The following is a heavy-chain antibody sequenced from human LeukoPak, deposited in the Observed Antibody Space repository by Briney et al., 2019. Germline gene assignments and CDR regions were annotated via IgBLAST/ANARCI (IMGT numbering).Heavy chain of an antibody. V-gene: IGHV3-30*04. Sequence: PGRSLRLSCAASGFTFSSYAMHWVRQAPGKGLEWVAVISYDGSNKYYADSVKDRFTISRDNSKNTLYLQMNSLRAEDTAVYYCARDDVAAAGTGSFDYWGQGTLVTVSS. CDR3: ARDDVAAAGTGSFDY. CDR2: ISYDGSNK. D-gene: IGHD6-13*01. J-gene: IGHJ4*02. CDR1: GFTFSSYA.